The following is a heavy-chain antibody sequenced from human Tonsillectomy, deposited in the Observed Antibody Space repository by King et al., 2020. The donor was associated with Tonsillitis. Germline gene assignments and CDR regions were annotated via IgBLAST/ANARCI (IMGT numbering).Heavy chain of an antibody. CDR3: ARASGTSSWYWVPLDY. J-gene: IGHJ4*02. CDR2: IYSGGST. D-gene: IGHD6-13*01. Sequence: VQLVETGGGLIQPGGSLRLSCAASGFTVSSNYMSWVRQAPGKGLEWVSVIYSGGSTYYADSVKGRFTISRDNSKNTLYLQMNSLRAEDTAVYYCARASGTSSWYWVPLDYWGQGTLVTVSS. V-gene: IGHV3-53*02. CDR1: GFTVSSNY.